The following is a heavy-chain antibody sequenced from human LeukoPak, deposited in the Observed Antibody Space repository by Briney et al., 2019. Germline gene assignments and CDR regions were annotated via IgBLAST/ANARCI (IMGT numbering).Heavy chain of an antibody. Sequence: SETLSLTCTVSGGSISSSYWSWIRQPPGKGLEWIGYIYYSGSTNYNPSLKSRVTISVDTSKNQFSLKLSSVTAADTAVYYCAKYGGGPTNDYYDSSGYYSDYWGQGTLVTVSS. J-gene: IGHJ4*02. CDR2: IYYSGST. D-gene: IGHD3-22*01. CDR1: GGSISSSY. V-gene: IGHV4-59*01. CDR3: AKYGGGPTNDYYDSSGYYSDY.